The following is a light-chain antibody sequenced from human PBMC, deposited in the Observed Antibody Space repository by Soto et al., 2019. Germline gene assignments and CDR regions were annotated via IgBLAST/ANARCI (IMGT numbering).Light chain of an antibody. CDR2: NAS. CDR1: QTVSSC. CDR3: QHYSSYPQT. J-gene: IGKJ1*01. Sequence: DIQMTQSPATLSVSVGERVTLTCRASQTVSSCLAWYQQKPGQAPRFLIYNASTLKSGIPSRFSGSGSGTEFTLTISSLQPEDFAAYYCQHYSSYPQTFGQGTKVDIK. V-gene: IGKV1-5*03.